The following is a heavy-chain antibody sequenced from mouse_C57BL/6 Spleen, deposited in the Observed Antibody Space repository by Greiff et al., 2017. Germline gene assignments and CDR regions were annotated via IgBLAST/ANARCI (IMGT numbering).Heavy chain of an antibody. CDR3: TRQLRLRAMDY. V-gene: IGHV1-15*01. CDR2: IDPETGGT. D-gene: IGHD3-2*02. Sequence: VQLQQSGAELVRPGASVTLSCKASGYTFTVYDMHWVKQTPVHGLEWIGAIDPETGGTAYNQKFKGEAILTADKSSITAYMELRSLTSEDSVVYYCTRQLRLRAMDYWGQGTSVTGSS. J-gene: IGHJ4*01. CDR1: GYTFTVYD.